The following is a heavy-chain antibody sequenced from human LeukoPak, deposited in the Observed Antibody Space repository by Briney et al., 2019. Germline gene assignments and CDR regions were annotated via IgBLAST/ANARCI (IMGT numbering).Heavy chain of an antibody. Sequence: ASVKVSCKASGYTFTSYGINWVRQATGQGLEWMGWMNPNSGNTGYAQKFQGRVTMTRNTSISTAYMELSSLRSEDTAVYYCARSTLSAIFGVVIDRRFDYWGQGTLVTVSS. V-gene: IGHV1-8*01. J-gene: IGHJ4*02. D-gene: IGHD3-3*01. CDR3: ARSTLSAIFGVVIDRRFDY. CDR1: GYTFTSYG. CDR2: MNPNSGNT.